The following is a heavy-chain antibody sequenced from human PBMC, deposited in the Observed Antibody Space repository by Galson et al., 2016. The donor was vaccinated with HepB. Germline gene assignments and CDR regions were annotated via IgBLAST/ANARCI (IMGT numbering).Heavy chain of an antibody. CDR1: GFTFDNHA. Sequence: SLRLSCAVSGFTFDNHAMSWVRQAPGKGLEWVSGVSGGGGITYYADSVKGRFTISRDNSKNVLYLHMSSLRVEDTAVYYCARDNRSAKLPYYYDYWGQGTLTTGSS. V-gene: IGHV3-23*01. CDR3: ARDNRSAKLPYYYDY. D-gene: IGHD4-23*01. J-gene: IGHJ4*01. CDR2: VSGGGGIT.